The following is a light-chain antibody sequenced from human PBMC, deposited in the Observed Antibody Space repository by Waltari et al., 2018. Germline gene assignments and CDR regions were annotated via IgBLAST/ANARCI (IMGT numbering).Light chain of an antibody. CDR3: CSYAGSYTYV. CDR2: DVN. CDR1: SSDVGSHNF. J-gene: IGLJ1*01. Sequence: ARTQPPAVSGSPGQSVTISCTGTSSDVGSHNFVSWYQQHPDKAPQLLIYDVNKRPSGVPDRFSGSKSGTPASLTISGLQVEDEADYYCCSYAGSYTYVFGTGTKVTAL. V-gene: IGLV2-11*01.